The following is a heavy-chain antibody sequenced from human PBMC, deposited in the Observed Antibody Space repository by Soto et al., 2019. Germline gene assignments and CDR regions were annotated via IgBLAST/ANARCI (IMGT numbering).Heavy chain of an antibody. Sequence: QVQLVQSGAEVKKPGASVKVSCKASGYTFTSYGISWVRQAPGQGLEWMGWISAYNGNTNYAQKLQGRVTMTTDTATSTAYMELRSLRSDDTAVYYCARETRKITGTSQDAFDIWGQGTMVTVSS. CDR3: ARETRKITGTSQDAFDI. J-gene: IGHJ3*02. CDR1: GYTFTSYG. D-gene: IGHD1-20*01. CDR2: ISAYNGNT. V-gene: IGHV1-18*01.